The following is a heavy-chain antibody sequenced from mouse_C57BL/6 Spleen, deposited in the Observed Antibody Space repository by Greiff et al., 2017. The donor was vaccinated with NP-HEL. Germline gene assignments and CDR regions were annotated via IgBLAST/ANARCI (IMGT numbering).Heavy chain of an antibody. Sequence: EVQLQESGGGLVKPGGSLKLSCAASGFTFSDYGMHWVRQAPEKGLEWVAYISSGSSTIYYADTVKGRFTISKDNAKNTLFLQMTSLRSEDTAMYYCGAGGKVYFDDWGKGTTLTVSS. CDR3: GAGGKVYFDD. CDR2: ISSGSSTI. CDR1: GFTFSDYG. D-gene: IGHD2-1*01. J-gene: IGHJ2*01. V-gene: IGHV5-17*01.